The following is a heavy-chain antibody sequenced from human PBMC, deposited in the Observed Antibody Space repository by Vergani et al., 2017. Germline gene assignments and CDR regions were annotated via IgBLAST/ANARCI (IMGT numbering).Heavy chain of an antibody. CDR2: IWSDGNKK. V-gene: IGHV3-33*01. J-gene: IGHJ6*03. D-gene: IGHD2-2*01. Sequence: QEQLVESGGGVVQPGRSLRVSCAASGFTFRSYVMYWVRQAPGKGLEWVAVIWSDGNKKYYADSVKGRFTISRDNSKNTLYLQMYSLRAEDTAVYYCASLRLPVPDQYYYMDVWGEGTTVTVSS. CDR1: GFTFRSYV. CDR3: ASLRLPVPDQYYYMDV.